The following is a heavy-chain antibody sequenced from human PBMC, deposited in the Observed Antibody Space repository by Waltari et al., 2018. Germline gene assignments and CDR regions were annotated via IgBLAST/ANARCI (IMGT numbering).Heavy chain of an antibody. V-gene: IGHV4-38-2*02. D-gene: IGHD5-12*01. CDR1: AYSITSGYY. CDR2: GYHSGST. J-gene: IGHJ6*03. Sequence: QVQLQESGPGLVKPSETLSLTCTGLAYSITSGYYWGWIRQPPGKGLEWIGSGYHSGSTYYNPSLKSRVTIPIDTSKNQFSLKLRSVTAADTAVYYCVGATMELFYYYYYMDVWGKGTTVTISS. CDR3: VGATMELFYYYYYMDV.